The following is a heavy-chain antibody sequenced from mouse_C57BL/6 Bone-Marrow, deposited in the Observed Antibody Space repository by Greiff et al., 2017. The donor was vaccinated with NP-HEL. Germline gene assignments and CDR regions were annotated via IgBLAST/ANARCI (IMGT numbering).Heavy chain of an antibody. Sequence: QVQLKQPGTELVKPGASVKLSCKASGYTFTSYWMHWVKQRPGQGLEWIGNINPSNGGTNYNEKFKSKATLTVDKSSSTAYMQLSSLTSEDSAVYYCARGIYYGNYEYYFDYWGQGTTLTVSS. V-gene: IGHV1-53*01. CDR1: GYTFTSYW. J-gene: IGHJ2*01. CDR3: ARGIYYGNYEYYFDY. CDR2: INPSNGGT. D-gene: IGHD2-1*01.